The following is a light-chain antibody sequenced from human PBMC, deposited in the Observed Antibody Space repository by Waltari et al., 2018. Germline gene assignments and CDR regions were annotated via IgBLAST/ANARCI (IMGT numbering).Light chain of an antibody. CDR3: MQALHTPRT. Sequence: QSLLHSNGYNYLDLYLQKPGQSPQLLIYLGSNRASGVSDRFSGSGSGTDFTLKISRVEAGDVGLYYCMQALHTPRTFGGGTRVEIK. CDR2: LGS. V-gene: IGKV2-28*01. CDR1: QSLLHSNGYNY. J-gene: IGKJ4*01.